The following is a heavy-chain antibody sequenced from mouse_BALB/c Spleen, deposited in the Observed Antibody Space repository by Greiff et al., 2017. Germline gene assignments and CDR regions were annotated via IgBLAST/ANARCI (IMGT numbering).Heavy chain of an antibody. CDR2: ISSGSSTI. J-gene: IGHJ3*01. CDR1: GFTFSSFG. Sequence: DVMLVESGGGLVQPGGSRKLSCAASGFTFSSFGMHWVRQAPEKGLEWVAYISSGSSTIYYADTVKGRFTISRDNPKNTLFLQMTSLRSEDTAMYYCARPRFAYWGQGTLVTVSA. CDR3: ARPRFAY. V-gene: IGHV5-17*02.